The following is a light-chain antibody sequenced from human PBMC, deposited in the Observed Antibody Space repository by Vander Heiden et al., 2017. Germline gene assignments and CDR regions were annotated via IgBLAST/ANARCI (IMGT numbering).Light chain of an antibody. CDR1: SSNIGLNY. Sequence: QSVLTQPPSASGTPRQRVTISCSGSSSNIGLNYVYWYQQLPGTAPKLLIYSNNQRPSGVPDRFSGSKSGTSASLAISGLRSEDEADYYCAAWDDSLNGHYVFGAGTKVTVL. J-gene: IGLJ1*01. CDR2: SNN. CDR3: AAWDDSLNGHYV. V-gene: IGLV1-47*02.